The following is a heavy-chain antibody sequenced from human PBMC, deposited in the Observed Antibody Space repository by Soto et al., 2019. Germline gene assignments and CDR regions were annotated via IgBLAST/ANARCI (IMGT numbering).Heavy chain of an antibody. CDR1: GFTLRNSR. CDR3: ATDLGTNMARH. V-gene: IGHV3-7*04. J-gene: IGHJ4*02. Sequence: PGGSLRLSCAASGFTLRNSRMSWVRQAPGKGLEWVANIKQDGSDTYYVDSVKGRFTISRDNAKNSLYLQMNSLRAEDTAVYYCATDLGTNMARHWGQGTLVTVSS. D-gene: IGHD1-1*01. CDR2: IKQDGSDT.